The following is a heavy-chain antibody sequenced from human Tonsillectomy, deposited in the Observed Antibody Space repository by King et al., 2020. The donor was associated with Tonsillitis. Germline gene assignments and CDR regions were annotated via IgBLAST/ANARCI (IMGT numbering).Heavy chain of an antibody. CDR2: IKSKTDGGTT. D-gene: IGHD3-22*01. CDR1: GFTFSNAW. J-gene: IGHJ6*03. CDR3: TTDSQDYYDSSGYYYYYHMDV. V-gene: IGHV3-15*01. Sequence: EVQLVESGGGLVKPGGSLRLSCAASGFTFSNAWMSWVRQAPGKGLEWVGRIKSKTDGGTTDYAAPVKGRFTISRDDSKNTLYLQMNSLKTEDTAVYYCTTDSQDYYDSSGYYYYYHMDVWGKGTTVTVSS.